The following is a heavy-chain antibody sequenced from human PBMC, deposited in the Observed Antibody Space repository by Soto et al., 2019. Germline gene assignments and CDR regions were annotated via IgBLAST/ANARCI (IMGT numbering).Heavy chain of an antibody. CDR1: GGTFSNYA. J-gene: IGHJ5*02. Sequence: QVQLVQSGAEVKKPGSSVKVSCKASGGTFSNYAINWVRQAPGQGLEWMGTVTPVFGKANYAQKFQGRVTITADESTSTAYIELNSQTSDATAVYYCAREATVHTPVFDPWGQRTLVTVSS. D-gene: IGHD3-3*01. CDR2: VTPVFGKA. CDR3: AREATVHTPVFDP. V-gene: IGHV1-69*18.